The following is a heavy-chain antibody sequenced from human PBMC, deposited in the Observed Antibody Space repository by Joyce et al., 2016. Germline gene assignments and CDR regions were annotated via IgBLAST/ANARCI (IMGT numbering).Heavy chain of an antibody. D-gene: IGHD2-2*01. J-gene: IGHJ5*02. CDR1: GYSFAGYH. CDR2: INPNSGAT. CDR3: ARVYSTPSSNYFDP. Sequence: QVQLVQSGAEVKKPGTSVKVSCKASGYSFAGYHLHWVRQAPGQGLEWMGWINPNSGATYYAQKFQGRVTMAGDLSIATAYMEMSILISDVTAMYFWARVYSTPSSNYFDPWGQRTLVTVSS. V-gene: IGHV1-2*02.